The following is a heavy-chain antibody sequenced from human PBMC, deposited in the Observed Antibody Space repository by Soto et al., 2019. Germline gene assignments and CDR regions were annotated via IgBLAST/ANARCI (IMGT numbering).Heavy chain of an antibody. CDR1: GGSSSSSSYY. Sequence: PLETLSLTCTVSGGSSSSSSYYWGWIRQPPGKGLEWIGSIYYSGSTYYNPSLKSRVTISVDTSKNQFSLKLSSVTAADTAVYYCARHRMRLTEFDYWGQGTLVTVSS. V-gene: IGHV4-39*01. J-gene: IGHJ4*02. CDR3: ARHRMRLTEFDY. CDR2: IYYSGST. D-gene: IGHD6-25*01.